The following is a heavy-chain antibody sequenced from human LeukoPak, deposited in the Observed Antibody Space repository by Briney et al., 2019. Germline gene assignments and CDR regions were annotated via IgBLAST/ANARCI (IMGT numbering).Heavy chain of an antibody. V-gene: IGHV3-15*01. CDR1: GFTFSNAW. CDR3: TTAGCDFAYYFDY. CDR2: IKSKTDGGTT. J-gene: IGHJ4*02. Sequence: GGSLRLSCAASGFTFSNAWMSWVRQAPGKGLEWVGRIKSKTDGGTTDYAAPVKGRFTISRDDSKNTLYLQMNSLKTEDTAVYYCTTAGCDFAYYFDYWGQGTLVTVSS. D-gene: IGHD3-3*01.